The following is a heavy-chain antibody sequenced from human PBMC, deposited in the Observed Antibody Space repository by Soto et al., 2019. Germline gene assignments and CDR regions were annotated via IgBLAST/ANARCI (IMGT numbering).Heavy chain of an antibody. CDR3: ARGRGLRYFPQAPNWFDP. J-gene: IGHJ5*02. Sequence: QVQLVQSGAEVKKPGSSVKVSCKASGGTFSSYAISWVRHAPGQGLEWLGGIIPIFGTAHYAQKFQGRVTITADESASTAYMELSSLRSEDTAVYYCARGRGLRYFPQAPNWFDPWGQGTMVTVSS. CDR1: GGTFSSYA. V-gene: IGHV1-69*01. D-gene: IGHD3-9*01. CDR2: IIPIFGTA.